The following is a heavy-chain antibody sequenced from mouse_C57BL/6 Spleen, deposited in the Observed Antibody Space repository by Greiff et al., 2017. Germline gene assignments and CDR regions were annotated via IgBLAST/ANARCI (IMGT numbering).Heavy chain of an antibody. CDR1: GYSFTDYN. J-gene: IGHJ4*01. CDR2: INPNYGTT. V-gene: IGHV1-39*01. Sequence: EVKLVESGPELVKPGASVKISCKASGYSFTDYNMNWVKQSNGKSLEWIGVINPNYGTTSYNQKFKGKATLTVDQSSSTAYMQLNSLTSEDSAVYYCARREDGSSYDGAMDYWGQGTSVTVSS. CDR3: ARREDGSSYDGAMDY. D-gene: IGHD1-1*01.